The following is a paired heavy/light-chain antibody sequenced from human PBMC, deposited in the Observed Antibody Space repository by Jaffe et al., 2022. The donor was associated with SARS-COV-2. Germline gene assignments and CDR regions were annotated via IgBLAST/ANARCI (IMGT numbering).Heavy chain of an antibody. CDR2: IHYDGGT. D-gene: IGHD4-17*01. Sequence: QLQLQESGPGLVKPSETLSLICTVSGASISRSTYYWGWIRQPSGTGLEWIGNIHYDGGTYYNPSLKSRVTISADTSRNHFSLKLTSVTAADTALYYCAGYGDDDAFDIWGQGTMLTVAS. CDR1: GASISRSTYY. CDR3: AGYGDDDAFDI. V-gene: IGHV4-39*02. J-gene: IGHJ3*02.
Light chain of an antibody. CDR2: ETT. V-gene: IGLV2-23*01. Sequence: QSALTQPASVSGSPGQSITISCTGTSSDIGGYNLVSWYQRHPGKAPKLMIYETTKRPSGVSYRFSGAKSGNTASLTISGLQADDEADYFCCSYAGSSTYVFGSGTQVTVL. J-gene: IGLJ1*01. CDR1: SSDIGGYNL. CDR3: CSYAGSSTYV.